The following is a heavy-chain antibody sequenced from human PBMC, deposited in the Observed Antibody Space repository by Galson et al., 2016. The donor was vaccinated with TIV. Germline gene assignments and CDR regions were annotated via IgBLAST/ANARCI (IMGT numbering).Heavy chain of an antibody. V-gene: IGHV1-18*04. D-gene: IGHD3-22*01. CDR1: GYTFTNYG. CDR2: ISGHTGNT. Sequence: SVKVSCKASGYTFTNYGISWVRRAPGQGLEWMGWISGHTGNTDYARKFQGRLLMTTDTSTGTALMELRSLTSDDTAVYYCARDRGSMTMILVADYYYGMDVWGQGTTVTVSS. J-gene: IGHJ6*02. CDR3: ARDRGSMTMILVADYYYGMDV.